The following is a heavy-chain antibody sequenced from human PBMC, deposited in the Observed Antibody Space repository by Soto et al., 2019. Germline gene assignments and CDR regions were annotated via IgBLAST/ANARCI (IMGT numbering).Heavy chain of an antibody. CDR2: ISGSGGST. CDR3: RATVTSQGYYYYMDV. CDR1: GFTFSSYA. J-gene: IGHJ6*03. V-gene: IGHV3-23*01. Sequence: GGSLRLSCAASGFTFSSYAMSWVRQAPGKGLEWVSAISGSGGSTYYADSVKGRFTISRENSKNTLYLQMNSLRAEDTAVYYCRATVTSQGYYYYMDVWGKGTTVTVSS. D-gene: IGHD4-4*01.